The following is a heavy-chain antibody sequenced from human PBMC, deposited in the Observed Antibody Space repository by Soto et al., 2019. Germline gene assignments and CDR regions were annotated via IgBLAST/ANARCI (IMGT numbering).Heavy chain of an antibody. D-gene: IGHD3-22*01. J-gene: IGHJ4*02. CDR1: GGTFSSYA. CDR3: ARGPKYYYDSSGYSRDY. V-gene: IGHV1-69*01. CDR2: IIPIFGTA. Sequence: QVQLVQSGAEVKKPGSSVKVSCKASGGTFSSYAISWVRQAPGQGLEWMGGIIPIFGTANYAQKFQGRVTITADETTSTAYMELSSMKSENTAVYYYARGPKYYYDSSGYSRDYWGQGTLVTVS.